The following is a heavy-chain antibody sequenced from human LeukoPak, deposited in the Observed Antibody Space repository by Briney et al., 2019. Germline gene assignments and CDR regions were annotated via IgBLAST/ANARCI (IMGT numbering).Heavy chain of an antibody. D-gene: IGHD3-10*01. J-gene: IGHJ6*02. CDR1: EFTFNNYA. V-gene: IGHV3-23*01. CDR3: ARDATYYYGSGRYGMDV. CDR2: ISGSGGNT. Sequence: SGGSLRLSCAASEFTFNNYAMSWVRQAPGKGLEWVSAISGSGGNTYYADSVKGRFTISRDNSKNTLYLQMNSLRAEDTAVYYCARDATYYYGSGRYGMDVWGQGTTVTVSS.